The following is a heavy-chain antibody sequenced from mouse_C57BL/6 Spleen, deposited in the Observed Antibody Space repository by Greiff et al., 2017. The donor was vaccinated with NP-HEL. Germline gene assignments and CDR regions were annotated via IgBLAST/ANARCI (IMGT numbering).Heavy chain of an antibody. CDR1: GFTFSSYG. V-gene: IGHV5-6*02. Sequence: EVMLVESGGDLVKPGGSLKLSCAASGFTFSSYGMSWVRQTPDKRLEWVATISSGGSYTYYPDSVKGRFTISRDNAKNTLYLQMSSLKSEDTAMYYCARPHGDSSGYPSFDYWGQGTTLTVSS. D-gene: IGHD3-2*02. CDR3: ARPHGDSSGYPSFDY. J-gene: IGHJ2*01. CDR2: ISSGGSYT.